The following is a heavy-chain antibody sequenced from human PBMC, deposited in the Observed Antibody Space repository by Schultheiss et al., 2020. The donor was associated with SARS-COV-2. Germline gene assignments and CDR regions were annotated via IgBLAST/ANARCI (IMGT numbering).Heavy chain of an antibody. CDR1: GFTFSDYY. D-gene: IGHD3-9*01. J-gene: IGHJ4*02. V-gene: IGHV3-11*01. Sequence: GGSLRLSCAASGFTFSDYYMSWIRQAPGKGLEWVSYISSSGSTIHYADSVKGRFTISRDNAKNSLYLQMNSLRAEDTAVYYCARDRSDILTGYYLDYWGQGTLVTVSS. CDR2: ISSSGSTI. CDR3: ARDRSDILTGYYLDY.